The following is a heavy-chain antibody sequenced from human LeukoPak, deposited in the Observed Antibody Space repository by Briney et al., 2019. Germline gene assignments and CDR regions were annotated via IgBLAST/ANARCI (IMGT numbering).Heavy chain of an antibody. Sequence: ASVKVSCKASGYTFTSHDINWVRQATGQGLEWMGWMNPNSGNTGYAQKFQGRVTMTRNTPISTAYMELSSLRSEDTAVYYCAIPRYHYNSSGYYPFDYWGQGSLVTVSS. V-gene: IGHV1-8*02. CDR3: AIPRYHYNSSGYYPFDY. CDR2: MNPNSGNT. J-gene: IGHJ4*02. CDR1: GYTFTSHD. D-gene: IGHD3-22*01.